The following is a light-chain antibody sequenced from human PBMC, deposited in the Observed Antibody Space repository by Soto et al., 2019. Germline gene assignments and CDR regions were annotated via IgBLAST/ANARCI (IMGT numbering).Light chain of an antibody. CDR1: QSVSSN. Sequence: EIVMPQSPATLSVSPGERATLSCSASQSVSSNLAWYQQKPGQAPRLLIYGASTRATGIPARFSGSGSGTDFPLTISCLQSEDFATYYCQQYYSYPWTFGQGTKVDI. J-gene: IGKJ1*01. CDR3: QQYYSYPWT. V-gene: IGKV3-15*01. CDR2: GAS.